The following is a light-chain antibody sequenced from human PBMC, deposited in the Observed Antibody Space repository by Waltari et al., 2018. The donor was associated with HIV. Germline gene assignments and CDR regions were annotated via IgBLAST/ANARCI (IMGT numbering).Light chain of an antibody. CDR1: PGAVTSGHY. CDR2: DTK. Sequence: QAVVTQEPSLTVSPGDTVTLTCGSSPGAVTSGHYPYWFQQKPGQAPTTVIYDTKNKPSWTPARFSGSRGGDKAALTLSGAQPEDEADYYCLLSYSGGPWVFGGGTKLTVL. J-gene: IGLJ3*02. CDR3: LLSYSGGPWV. V-gene: IGLV7-46*01.